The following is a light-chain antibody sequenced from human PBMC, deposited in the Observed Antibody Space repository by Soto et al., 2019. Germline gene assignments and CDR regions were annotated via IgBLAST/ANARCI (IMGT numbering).Light chain of an antibody. J-gene: IGKJ4*01. Sequence: DTQMTQSPSTLSASVGDRVTITCRGSQSISSWLAWYQQKPGKAPNLLIYKASTLESGVPSRFSGSGSGTEFTLTISSVQPDDFATYYCQQYKSYPLAFGGGTKVDIK. CDR3: QQYKSYPLA. CDR1: QSISSW. CDR2: KAS. V-gene: IGKV1-5*03.